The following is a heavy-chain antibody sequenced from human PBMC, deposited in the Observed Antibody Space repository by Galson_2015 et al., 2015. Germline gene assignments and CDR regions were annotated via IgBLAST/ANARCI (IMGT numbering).Heavy chain of an antibody. CDR3: ARGGSIWVYFDY. CDR2: IKEDGNEK. Sequence: SLRLSCAASGFTFSTYCMGWVRQAPGKGLEWVANIKEDGNEKYYVDSVKGRFTISRDNAKNSLILQINSLRAEDTAVYYCARGGSIWVYFDYWGQGTLVTVSS. CDR1: GFTFSTYC. D-gene: IGHD6-13*01. V-gene: IGHV3-7*01. J-gene: IGHJ4*02.